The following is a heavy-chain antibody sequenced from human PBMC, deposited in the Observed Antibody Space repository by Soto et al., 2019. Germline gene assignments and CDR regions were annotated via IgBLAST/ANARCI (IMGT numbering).Heavy chain of an antibody. CDR2: IYPVDSDT. CDR1: GYDFTSYW. Sequence: PGESLKISCKGSGYDFTSYWIGWVRQMPGKGLEWMGIIYPVDSDTRYSPSFQGQVTISADKSISTAYLKWSSLKASDTAMYYCARVLRSGYLAYFYYDMDVWGQGTTVTV. J-gene: IGHJ6*02. V-gene: IGHV5-51*01. CDR3: ARVLRSGYLAYFYYDMDV. D-gene: IGHD5-12*01.